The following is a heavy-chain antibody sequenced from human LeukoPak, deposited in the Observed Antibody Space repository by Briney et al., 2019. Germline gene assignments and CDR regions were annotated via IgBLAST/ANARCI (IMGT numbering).Heavy chain of an antibody. J-gene: IGHJ4*02. Sequence: GGSLRLSCAASGFTFSDYNMRWIRQAPGKGLEWVSSISRSGSTKYYADSVKGRFTISRDNAKNSLYLQMNSLRAEDTAVYYCAGFDYYGSESYYNHFDSWGQGTLVTVSS. D-gene: IGHD3-10*01. CDR1: GFTFSDYN. CDR2: ISRSGSTK. V-gene: IGHV3-11*04. CDR3: AGFDYYGSESYYNHFDS.